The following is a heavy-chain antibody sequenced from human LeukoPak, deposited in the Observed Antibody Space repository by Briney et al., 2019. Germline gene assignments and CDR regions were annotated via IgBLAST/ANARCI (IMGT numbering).Heavy chain of an antibody. CDR2: INSDGSST. D-gene: IGHD3-22*01. CDR1: GFTFSSYW. J-gene: IGHJ4*02. V-gene: IGHV3-74*01. Sequence: GGSLRLSCAASGFTFSSYWMHWVRQAPGKGLVWVSRINSDGSSTSYADSVKGRFTISRDNAKNSLYLQMNSLRAEDTAVYYCARQNYYDSSGYSYYFDYWGQGTLVTVSS. CDR3: ARQNYYDSSGYSYYFDY.